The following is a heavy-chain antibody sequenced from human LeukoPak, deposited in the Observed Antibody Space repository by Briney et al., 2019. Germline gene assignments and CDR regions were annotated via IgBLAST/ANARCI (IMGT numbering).Heavy chain of an antibody. J-gene: IGHJ4*02. Sequence: ASVKVSCKVSGYSFTSNYIHWVRQAPGQGLEWMGMIYPRDGSTSYAQRFQDRVTVTRDTSMSTVHMELSGLRSEDTAVYYCARDQGGFDYWGQGTLVTVSS. CDR2: IYPRDGST. CDR3: ARDQGGFDY. V-gene: IGHV1-46*01. CDR1: GYSFTSNY.